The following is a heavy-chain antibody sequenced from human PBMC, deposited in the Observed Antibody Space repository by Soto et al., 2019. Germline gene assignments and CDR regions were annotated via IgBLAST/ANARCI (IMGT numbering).Heavy chain of an antibody. CDR1: GDSVSSNSAA. Sequence: SRTLSLICAISGDSVSSNSAAWNWIRQSPSRGLEWLGRTYYRAKWFNDYAVSLKSRITSSPDTSKNQFSLQLNSVTPEDTAVYYCARDRAGSGRPDFDCWAQGTLLTASS. D-gene: IGHD6-19*01. J-gene: IGHJ4*02. CDR2: TYYRAKWFN. CDR3: ARDRAGSGRPDFDC. V-gene: IGHV6-1*01.